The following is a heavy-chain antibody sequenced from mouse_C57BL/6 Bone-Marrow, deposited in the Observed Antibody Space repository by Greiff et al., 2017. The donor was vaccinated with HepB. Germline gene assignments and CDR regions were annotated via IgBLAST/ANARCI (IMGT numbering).Heavy chain of an antibody. D-gene: IGHD2-4*01. CDR1: GFTFSNYW. J-gene: IGHJ2*01. CDR3: TKTYDSSFDY. CDR2: IRLKSDNYAT. V-gene: IGHV6-3*01. Sequence: EVKLEESGGGLVQPGGSMKLSCVASGFTFSNYWMNWVRQSPEKGLEWVAQIRLKSDNYATHYSESVKGRFTISRDDSKSSVYLQMNNLRAEDTGIYYCTKTYDSSFDYWGQGTTLTVSS.